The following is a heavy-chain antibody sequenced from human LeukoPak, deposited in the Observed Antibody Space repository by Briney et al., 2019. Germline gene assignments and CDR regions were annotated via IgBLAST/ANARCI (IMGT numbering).Heavy chain of an antibody. D-gene: IGHD2-15*01. Sequence: GGSLRLSCVASGFTFTTYWMSWVRQAPGKGLEWVAKIKQDGSEKFYVDSVKGRFTISRDNAKNSLYLQMNSLRAEDAAVYYCARTASGHYFDSWGQGTLVTVSS. V-gene: IGHV3-7*01. J-gene: IGHJ4*02. CDR2: IKQDGSEK. CDR1: GFTFTTYW. CDR3: ARTASGHYFDS.